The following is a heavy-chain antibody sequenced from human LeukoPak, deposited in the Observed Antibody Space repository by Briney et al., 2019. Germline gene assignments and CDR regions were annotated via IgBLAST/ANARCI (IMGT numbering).Heavy chain of an antibody. Sequence: GASVKVSCKASGYTFTSYGISWVRQAPGQGLEWMGWISAYNGNTNYAQKLQGRVTMTTDTSTGTAYMELRSLRSDDTAVYYCARTRSGYDLSVGWFDPWGQGTLVTVSS. J-gene: IGHJ5*02. D-gene: IGHD5-12*01. CDR1: GYTFTSYG. CDR2: ISAYNGNT. CDR3: ARTRSGYDLSVGWFDP. V-gene: IGHV1-18*01.